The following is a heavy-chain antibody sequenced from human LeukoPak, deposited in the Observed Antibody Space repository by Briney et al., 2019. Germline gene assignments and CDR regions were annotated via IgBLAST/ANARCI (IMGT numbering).Heavy chain of an antibody. CDR1: GGTFSSYA. V-gene: IGHV1-69*13. D-gene: IGHD3-9*01. CDR2: SIPIFGTA. Sequence: SVKVSCKASGGTFSSYAISWVRQAPGQGLEWMGGSIPIFGTANYAQKFQGRVTITADESTCTAYMGLSSLRSEDTAVYYCARGVGRYFAWFPLCYWGQGTLVTVSS. CDR3: ARGVGRYFAWFPLCY. J-gene: IGHJ4*02.